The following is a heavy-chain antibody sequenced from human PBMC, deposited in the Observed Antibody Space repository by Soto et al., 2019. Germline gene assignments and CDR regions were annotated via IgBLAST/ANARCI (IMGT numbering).Heavy chain of an antibody. J-gene: IGHJ4*02. CDR1: GFTFSSYA. CDR2: ISYDGSNK. CDR3: ARDLLGPHSYGSSYYFDY. V-gene: IGHV3-30-3*01. Sequence: PGGSLRLSCAASGFTFSSYAMHWVRQAPGKGLEWVAVISYDGSNKYYADSVKGRFTISRDNSKNTLYLQMNSLRAEDTAVYYCARDLLGPHSYGSSYYFDYWGQGTLVTVPQ. D-gene: IGHD5-18*01.